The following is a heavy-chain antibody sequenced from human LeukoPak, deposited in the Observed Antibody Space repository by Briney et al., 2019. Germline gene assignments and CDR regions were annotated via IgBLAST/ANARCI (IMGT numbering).Heavy chain of an antibody. Sequence: GASVKVSCKASGYTLTSYGISWVRQAPGQGLEWMGWINAYNGYINYAQKFQGRVTMTTDTSTSTAYMELRSLRSDDTAVYYCARDGEGATDFDYWGQGTLVTVSS. D-gene: IGHD1-26*01. CDR1: GYTLTSYG. CDR3: ARDGEGATDFDY. J-gene: IGHJ4*02. V-gene: IGHV1-18*01. CDR2: INAYNGYI.